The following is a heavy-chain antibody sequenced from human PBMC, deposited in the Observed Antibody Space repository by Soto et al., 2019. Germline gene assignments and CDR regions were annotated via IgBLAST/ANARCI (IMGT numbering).Heavy chain of an antibody. CDR1: GFTLSSYN. V-gene: IGHV3-48*02. J-gene: IGHJ6*02. CDR2: ISSSSSTI. CDR3: VSSNYYYYGMDV. Sequence: ESGGDLVQPGGSLRLSCAASGFTLSSYNMNWVRQAPGKGLEWVSYISSSSSTIYYADSVKGRFTISRDNAKNSLYLQMNSLRDEDTAVYYCVSSNYYYYGMDVWGQGTTVTVSS. D-gene: IGHD2-8*01.